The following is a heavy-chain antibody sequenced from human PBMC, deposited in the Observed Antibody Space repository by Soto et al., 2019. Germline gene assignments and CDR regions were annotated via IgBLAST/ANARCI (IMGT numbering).Heavy chain of an antibody. D-gene: IGHD3-22*01. CDR1: GGTFSNYG. Sequence: SVKGSCKASGGTFSNYGANWGRQAPVQGLEWMGGIIPIFGTAKYAQKFQGRVTITADDSTRTAYMELSSLRSEDTAVYYCARDGTLYDSSAYYYLYWGQGTLVTVSS. V-gene: IGHV1-69*01. CDR3: ARDGTLYDSSAYYYLY. CDR2: IIPIFGTA. J-gene: IGHJ4*02.